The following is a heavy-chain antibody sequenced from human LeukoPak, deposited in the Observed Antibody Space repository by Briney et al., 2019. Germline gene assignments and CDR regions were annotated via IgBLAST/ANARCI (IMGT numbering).Heavy chain of an antibody. J-gene: IGHJ3*02. CDR1: GFTVSSNY. D-gene: IGHD3-9*01. Sequence: GGSLRLSCAASGFTVSSNYMSWVRQAPGKGLEWVSVIYSGGSTDYADSVKGRFTISRDTSKSTLYLQMNSLRVEDTAVYYCARSPHYDILTGYSEEDAFDIWGQGTMVTVSS. CDR2: IYSGGST. V-gene: IGHV3-53*01. CDR3: ARSPHYDILTGYSEEDAFDI.